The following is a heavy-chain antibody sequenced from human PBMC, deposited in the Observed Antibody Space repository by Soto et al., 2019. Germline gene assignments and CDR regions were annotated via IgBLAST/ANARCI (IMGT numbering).Heavy chain of an antibody. V-gene: IGHV3-30-3*01. D-gene: IGHD2-15*01. CDR3: ARMGGGWQLGY. CDR1: GFTFSSYA. Sequence: QVQLVESGGGVVQPGRSLRLSCAASGFTFSSYAMHWVRQAPGKGLEWVAVISYDGSNKYYADSVKGRFTISRDNSKNTLYLQMNSLRAEDTAVYYCARMGGGWQLGYWGQGTLVTVSS. J-gene: IGHJ4*02. CDR2: ISYDGSNK.